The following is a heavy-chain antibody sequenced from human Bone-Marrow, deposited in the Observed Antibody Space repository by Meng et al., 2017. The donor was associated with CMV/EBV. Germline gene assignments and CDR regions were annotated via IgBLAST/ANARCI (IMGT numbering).Heavy chain of an antibody. V-gene: IGHV3-21*01. D-gene: IGHD1-26*01. CDR2: ISSSSSYI. CDR3: ARDTLIRGVDY. J-gene: IGHJ4*02. Sequence: GESLKISCAASGFTFSSYSMNWVRQAPGKGLEWVSSISSSSSYIYYADSVKGRFTISRDNAKNSLYLQMNSLRAEDTAVYYCARDTLIRGVDYWGQGHLVTGAS. CDR1: GFTFSSYS.